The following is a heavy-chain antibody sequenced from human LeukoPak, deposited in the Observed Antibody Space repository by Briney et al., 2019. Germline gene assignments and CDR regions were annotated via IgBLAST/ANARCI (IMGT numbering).Heavy chain of an antibody. CDR1: GYSISSGYY. CDR2: IDHSGST. J-gene: IGHJ4*02. D-gene: IGHD3-10*01. Sequence: SETLSLTCTVSGYSISSGYYWGWIRQPPGKGLEWIGSIDHSGSTYYNPSLKSRVTISVDTSKNQFSLKLSSVTAADTAVYYCARDKYYYDSGNSLRCDHWGQGTLVTVSS. V-gene: IGHV4-38-2*02. CDR3: ARDKYYYDSGNSLRCDH.